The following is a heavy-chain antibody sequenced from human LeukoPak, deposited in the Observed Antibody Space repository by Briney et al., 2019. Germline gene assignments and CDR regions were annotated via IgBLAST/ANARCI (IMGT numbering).Heavy chain of an antibody. J-gene: IGHJ5*02. CDR2: INHSGST. CDR1: GGSFSGYY. V-gene: IGHV4-34*01. CDR3: ARGRRKRQQLVLNWFDP. D-gene: IGHD6-13*01. Sequence: PSETLSLTCAVYGGSFSGYYWGWIRQPPGKGLEWIGEINHSGSTNYNPSLKSRVTISVDTSKNQFSLKLSSVTAADTAVYYCARGRRKRQQLVLNWFDPWGQGTLVTVSS.